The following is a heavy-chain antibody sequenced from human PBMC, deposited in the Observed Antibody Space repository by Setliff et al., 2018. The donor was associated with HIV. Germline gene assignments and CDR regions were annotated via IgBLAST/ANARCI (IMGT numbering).Heavy chain of an antibody. CDR1: GGSISEYY. V-gene: IGHV4-59*04. J-gene: IGHJ4*02. CDR3: IIAYSSGWLAPMGFDS. Sequence: SETLSLTCTVSGGSISEYYWSWIRQPPGKGLEWIGYIDYSGSTYYNPSLKSRATISVDMSKNQFSLRLSSVTAADTAVYYCIIAYSSGWLAPMGFDSWGQGTLVTVSS. CDR2: IDYSGST. D-gene: IGHD6-19*01.